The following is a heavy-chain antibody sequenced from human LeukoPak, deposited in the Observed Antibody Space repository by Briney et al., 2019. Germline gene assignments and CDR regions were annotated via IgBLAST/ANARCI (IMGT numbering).Heavy chain of an antibody. J-gene: IGHJ4*02. CDR3: ARDWGTSSLYLVN. V-gene: IGHV3-30*02. CDR2: IQNDGNNK. CDR1: GFTFSSNG. D-gene: IGHD6-6*01. Sequence: GGSLRLSCVASGFTFSSNGMHWVRQAPGKGLECVAFIQNDGNNKKYADSVKGRFTISRDNSKNTLYLQMNSLRAEDTAVYYCARDWGTSSLYLVNWGQGTLVTVSS.